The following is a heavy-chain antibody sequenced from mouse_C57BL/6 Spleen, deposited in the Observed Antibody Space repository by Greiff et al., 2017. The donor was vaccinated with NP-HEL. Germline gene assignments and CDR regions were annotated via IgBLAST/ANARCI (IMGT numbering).Heavy chain of an antibody. J-gene: IGHJ4*01. CDR3: ALLLITTVVAEDAMDY. Sequence: VQLQQSGTELVKPGASVKLSCKASGYTFTSYWMHWVKQRPGQGLEWIGNINPSNGGTNYNEKFKSKATLTVDKSSSTAYMQLSSLTSEDSAVYYCALLLITTVVAEDAMDYWGQGTSVTVSS. CDR1: GYTFTSYW. D-gene: IGHD1-1*01. V-gene: IGHV1-53*01. CDR2: INPSNGGT.